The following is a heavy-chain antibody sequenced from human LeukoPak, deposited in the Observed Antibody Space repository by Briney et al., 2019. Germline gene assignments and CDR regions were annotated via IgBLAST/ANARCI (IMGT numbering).Heavy chain of an antibody. D-gene: IGHD2-21*02. Sequence: ASVKVSCKASGYTFTGYYMHWVRQAPGQGLEWMGWINPNSGGTNYAQKFQGRVTMTRDTSISTAYMELSRLRSDDTAVYYCARVEAYCGGDCGRASDIWGQGTMVTVSS. J-gene: IGHJ3*02. CDR2: INPNSGGT. CDR3: ARVEAYCGGDCGRASDI. V-gene: IGHV1-2*02. CDR1: GYTFTGYY.